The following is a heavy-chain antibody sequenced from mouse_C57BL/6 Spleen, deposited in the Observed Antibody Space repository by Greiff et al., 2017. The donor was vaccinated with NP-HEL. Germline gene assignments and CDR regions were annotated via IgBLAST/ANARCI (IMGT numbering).Heavy chain of an antibody. Sequence: EVKLKESGPELVKPGASVKISCKASGYSFTDYNMNWVKQSNGKSLEWIGVINPNYGTTSYNQKFKGKATLTVDQSSSTAYMQLNSLTSEDSAVYYWARESGSSYGPLDYWGQGTTLTVSS. CDR3: ARESGSSYGPLDY. D-gene: IGHD1-1*01. CDR2: INPNYGTT. J-gene: IGHJ2*01. CDR1: GYSFTDYN. V-gene: IGHV1-39*01.